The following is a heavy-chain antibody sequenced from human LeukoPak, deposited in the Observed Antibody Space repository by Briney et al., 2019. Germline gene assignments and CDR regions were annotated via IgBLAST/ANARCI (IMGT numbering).Heavy chain of an antibody. D-gene: IGHD6-13*01. CDR1: GGSISSYY. Sequence: SETLSHTCTVSGGSISSYYWSWIRQPAGKGLEWIGRIYTSGSTNYNPSLKSRVTMSVDTSKNQFSLKLSSVTAADTAVYYCARDGVIAAAGINWFDPWGQGTLVTVSS. CDR2: IYTSGST. CDR3: ARDGVIAAAGINWFDP. J-gene: IGHJ5*02. V-gene: IGHV4-4*07.